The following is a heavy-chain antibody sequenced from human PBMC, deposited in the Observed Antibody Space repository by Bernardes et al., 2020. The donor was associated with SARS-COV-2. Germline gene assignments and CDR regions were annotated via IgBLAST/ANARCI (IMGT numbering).Heavy chain of an antibody. CDR1: GFTFSSYA. V-gene: IGHV3-23*01. Sequence: GGSLRLSCAASGFTFSSYAMSWVRQAPGKGLEWVSAISGSGGSTYYADSVKGRFTISRDNSKNTLYLQMNSLRAEDTAVYYCAKDFRVVPAAPAYAFDIWGQGTMVTVSS. CDR2: ISGSGGST. CDR3: AKDFRVVPAAPAYAFDI. J-gene: IGHJ3*02. D-gene: IGHD2-2*01.